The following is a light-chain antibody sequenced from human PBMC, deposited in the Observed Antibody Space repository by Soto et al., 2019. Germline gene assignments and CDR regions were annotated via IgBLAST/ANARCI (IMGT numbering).Light chain of an antibody. CDR3: QQYEASVT. Sequence: EIVLTQSPGSLSLSPGEGATLSCRASQRVGSSFFDWYQQKPGQAPSLLIYGASRGATGVPDRFSGSGSGTDFTFSIRRLEPEGFAVYYCQQYEASVTFGQGTKVEIK. V-gene: IGKV3-20*01. CDR1: QRVGSSF. CDR2: GAS. J-gene: IGKJ1*01.